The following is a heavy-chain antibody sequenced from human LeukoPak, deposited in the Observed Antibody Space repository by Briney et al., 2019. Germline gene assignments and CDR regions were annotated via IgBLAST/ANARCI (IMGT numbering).Heavy chain of an antibody. CDR2: INSDGINT. J-gene: IGHJ5*02. Sequence: GGSLRLSCAASGFTFSNYWMHWVRQAPGKGLVWVSRINSDGINTSYADSVKGRFTISRDSDKNTLNLQMNSLRAEDTAVYYCARDLGQYYDTSDNWFDPWGQGTLVTVSS. D-gene: IGHD3-22*01. CDR1: GFTFSNYW. V-gene: IGHV3-74*01. CDR3: ARDLGQYYDTSDNWFDP.